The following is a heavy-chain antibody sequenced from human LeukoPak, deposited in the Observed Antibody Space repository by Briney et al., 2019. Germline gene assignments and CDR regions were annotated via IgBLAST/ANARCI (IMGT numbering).Heavy chain of an antibody. CDR3: ARVLGDYYGSGSYYRDAFDI. J-gene: IGHJ3*02. Sequence: SVKVSCKASGVTFSSYAISWVRQAPGPGLEWLGGIVAIFGTPDYAQKFQGRVSITADESTSTAYMELSSLRSEDTAVFYCARVLGDYYGSGSYYRDAFDIWGQGTVVTVSS. CDR1: GVTFSSYA. V-gene: IGHV1-69*01. D-gene: IGHD3-10*01. CDR2: IVAIFGTP.